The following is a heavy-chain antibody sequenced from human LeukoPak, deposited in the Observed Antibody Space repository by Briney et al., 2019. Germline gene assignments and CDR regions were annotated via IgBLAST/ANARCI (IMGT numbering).Heavy chain of an antibody. J-gene: IGHJ4*02. V-gene: IGHV1-2*06. CDR2: INPNSGGT. Sequence: GASVKVSCKASGYTLTSYYMHWVRQAPGQGLEWMGRINPNSGGTNYAQKFQGRVTMTRDTSISTAYMELSRLRSDDTAVYYCARTSPTVTTMEDWGQGTLVTVSS. CDR3: ARTSPTVTTMED. CDR1: GYTLTSYY. D-gene: IGHD4-17*01.